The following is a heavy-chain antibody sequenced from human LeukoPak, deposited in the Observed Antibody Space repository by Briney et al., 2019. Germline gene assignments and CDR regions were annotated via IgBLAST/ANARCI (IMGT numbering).Heavy chain of an antibody. V-gene: IGHV1-69*05. CDR3: ARVGVQRAGTDYYYYYMDV. Sequence: SVKVSCKASGGTFSSYAISWVRQAPGQGLEWMGRIIPIFGTANYAQKFQGRVTITTDESTGTAYMELSSLRSEDTAVYYCARVGVQRAGTDYYYYYMDVWGKGTTVTVSS. CDR2: IIPIFGTA. CDR1: GGTFSSYA. D-gene: IGHD6-13*01. J-gene: IGHJ6*03.